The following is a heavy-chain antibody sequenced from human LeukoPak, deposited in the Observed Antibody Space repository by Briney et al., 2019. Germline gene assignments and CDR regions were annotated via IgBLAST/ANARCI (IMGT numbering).Heavy chain of an antibody. Sequence: SETLSLTCTVSGGSISSYYRSWIRQPPEEGLEWIGNIYDSGSTNYNPSLKSRVTISVDTSKNQFSLKLSSVTAADTAVYYCARGRWFGELLPDPFDIWGQGTMVTVSS. J-gene: IGHJ3*02. V-gene: IGHV4-59*01. CDR3: ARGRWFGELLPDPFDI. CDR1: GGSISSYY. CDR2: IYDSGST. D-gene: IGHD3-10*01.